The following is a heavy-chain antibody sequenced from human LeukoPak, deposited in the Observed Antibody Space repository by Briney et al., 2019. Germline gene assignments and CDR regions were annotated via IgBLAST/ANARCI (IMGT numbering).Heavy chain of an antibody. CDR1: GFTFSSYA. J-gene: IGHJ4*02. CDR3: GKQLGYCSDGSCYFPY. D-gene: IGHD2-15*01. Sequence: GGSLRLSCAASGFTFSSYAITWVRQAPGKGLEWVSAVSSNGAKTYYADSVKGRFTISRDNYKNMVFLQMNSLRAEDTAVYYCGKQLGYCSDGSCYFPYWGQGTLVTVSS. V-gene: IGHV3-23*01. CDR2: VSSNGAKT.